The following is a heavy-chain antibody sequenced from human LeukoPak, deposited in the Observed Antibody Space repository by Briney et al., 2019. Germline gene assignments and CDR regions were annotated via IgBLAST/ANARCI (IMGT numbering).Heavy chain of an antibody. J-gene: IGHJ4*02. CDR2: IVVGSGNT. D-gene: IGHD2-15*01. CDR3: AAGWVCSGGSCYYYFDY. Sequence: SVKVSCKASGFTFTSSAMQWVRQARGQRLEWIGWIVVGSGNTNYAQKFQERVTITGDMSASTAYMELSSLRSEDTAVYYCAAGWVCSGGSCYYYFDYWGQGTLVTVSS. CDR1: GFTFTSSA. V-gene: IGHV1-58*02.